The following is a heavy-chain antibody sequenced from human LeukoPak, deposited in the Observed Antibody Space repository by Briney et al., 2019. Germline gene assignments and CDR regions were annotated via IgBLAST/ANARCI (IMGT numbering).Heavy chain of an antibody. D-gene: IGHD3-9*01. Sequence: GGSLRLSCAASGFTFSSYAMSWVRQAPGKGLEWVSAISSSSSYIYYADSVKGRFTISRDNSKNTLYLQMNSLRAEDTAVYRCAKGKRFRYFDNTKYYFDNWGQGTLVTVSS. CDR3: AKGKRFRYFDNTKYYFDN. V-gene: IGHV3-23*01. CDR2: ISSSSSYI. J-gene: IGHJ4*02. CDR1: GFTFSSYA.